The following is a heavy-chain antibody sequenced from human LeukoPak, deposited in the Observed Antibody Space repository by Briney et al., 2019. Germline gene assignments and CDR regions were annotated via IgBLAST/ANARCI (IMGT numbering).Heavy chain of an antibody. CDR2: IYSSGST. J-gene: IGHJ5*02. CDR3: ARGYGSGRNWFDP. V-gene: IGHV4-4*07. CDR1: GGSISTYY. D-gene: IGHD3-10*01. Sequence: AGTLSLTCTVSGGSISTYYWSWIRQPAGKELEWIGHIYSSGSTNYTPSLKSRVTMSVDTSKNPLSLKLNSVTAADTAVYYCARGYGSGRNWFDPWGQGTLVPFTS.